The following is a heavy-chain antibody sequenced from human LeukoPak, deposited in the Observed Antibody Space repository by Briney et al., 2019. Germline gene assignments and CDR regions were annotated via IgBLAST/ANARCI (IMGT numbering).Heavy chain of an antibody. V-gene: IGHV1-2*06. CDR1: GYTFANYY. CDR2: INPNSGDT. Sequence: VASMKVSCKASGYTFANYYIHWVRQAPGQGLEWMGRINPNSGDTNSAQRFHGRVTMTRDTSISAAYMELSRLTSDDTAVYFCARDDQRISSGVYWGQGTLVTVSS. CDR3: ARDDQRISSGVY. D-gene: IGHD2/OR15-2a*01. J-gene: IGHJ4*02.